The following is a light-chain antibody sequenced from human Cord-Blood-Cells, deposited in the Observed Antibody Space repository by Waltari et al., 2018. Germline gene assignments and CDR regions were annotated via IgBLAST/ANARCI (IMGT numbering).Light chain of an antibody. CDR1: QSISSW. CDR2: KAS. CDR3: QQYNSYAMYT. V-gene: IGKV1-5*03. J-gene: IGKJ2*01. Sequence: DIQMTQSPSTLSAYVGDRVTITCRASQSISSWLAWYQQKPGKAPKLLIYKASSLESGVPSRCSGSGSGTEFTLTISSLQPDDFATYYCQQYNSYAMYTFGQGTKLEIK.